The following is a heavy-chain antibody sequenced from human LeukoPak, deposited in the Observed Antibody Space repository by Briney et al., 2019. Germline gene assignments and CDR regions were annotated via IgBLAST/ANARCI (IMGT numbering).Heavy chain of an antibody. CDR1: GFTFSKYT. D-gene: IGHD6-13*01. V-gene: IGHV3-23*01. CDR3: AKVLIAAAGTRSRNPFDY. CDR2: IYGGTTTRT. Sequence: TGGSLRLSCVASGFTFSKYTMSWVRQAPGKGLEWVSGIYGGTTTRTFYAESVKGRFTISRDNSKNTLYLQMNSLGDEDTATYYCAKVLIAAAGTRSRNPFDYWGQGTLVTVSS. J-gene: IGHJ4*02.